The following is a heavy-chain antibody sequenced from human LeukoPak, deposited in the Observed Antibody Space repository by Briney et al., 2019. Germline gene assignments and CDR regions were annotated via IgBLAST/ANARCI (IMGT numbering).Heavy chain of an antibody. CDR2: ISYDGSNK. CDR3: ARSKMTTVTTGIDY. CDR1: GFTFSSYA. J-gene: IGHJ4*02. Sequence: GGSLRLSCAASGFTFSSYAMHWVRQAPGKGLEWVAVISYDGSNKYYADSVKGRFTISRDNSKNTLYLQMNSLRAEDTAVYYCARSKMTTVTTGIDYWGQGTLVTVSS. V-gene: IGHV3-30*04. D-gene: IGHD4-11*01.